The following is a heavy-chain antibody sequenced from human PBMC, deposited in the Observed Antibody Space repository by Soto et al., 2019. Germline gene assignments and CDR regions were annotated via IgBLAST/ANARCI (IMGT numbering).Heavy chain of an antibody. V-gene: IGHV1-2*04. Sequence: ASVKVSCKASGYTFTGYYMHWVRQAPGQGLEWMGWINPNSGGTNYAQKFQGWVTMTRDKSISTAYMELSRLRSDDTAVYYCARRTSGDYGMDVWGQGTTVTVSS. D-gene: IGHD4-17*01. CDR3: ARRTSGDYGMDV. CDR2: INPNSGGT. CDR1: GYTFTGYY. J-gene: IGHJ6*02.